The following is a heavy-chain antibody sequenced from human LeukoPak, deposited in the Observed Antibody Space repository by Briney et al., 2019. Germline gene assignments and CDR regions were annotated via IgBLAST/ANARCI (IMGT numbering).Heavy chain of an antibody. D-gene: IGHD6-13*01. Sequence: GGSLRLSCAASGFTFSSYEMNWVRQAPGKGLEPVSYISSSCSPIYYADSVKGRFTISRDNAKNSLFLQMISLRDEDTAVYYCARAAYNSSPDYWGQGTLVTVSS. V-gene: IGHV3-48*03. CDR3: ARAAYNSSPDY. CDR2: ISSSCSPI. J-gene: IGHJ4*02. CDR1: GFTFSSYE.